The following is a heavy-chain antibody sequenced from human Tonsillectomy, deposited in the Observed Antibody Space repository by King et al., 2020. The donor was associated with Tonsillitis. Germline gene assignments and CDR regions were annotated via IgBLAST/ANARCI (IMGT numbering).Heavy chain of an antibody. Sequence: QLQESGPGLVKPSETLSLTCSVSGGSISSTTYYWGWIRQPPGKGLEWIGTIYFSGSTYYNASLKSRVIISVDTSKNQFSLKLSSVTAADTAVYYCARDPGGFTLPYYGLDVWGQGTTVTVSS. CDR3: ARDPGGFTLPYYGLDV. J-gene: IGHJ6*02. CDR2: IYFSGST. D-gene: IGHD2-8*02. V-gene: IGHV4-39*07. CDR1: GGSISSTTYY.